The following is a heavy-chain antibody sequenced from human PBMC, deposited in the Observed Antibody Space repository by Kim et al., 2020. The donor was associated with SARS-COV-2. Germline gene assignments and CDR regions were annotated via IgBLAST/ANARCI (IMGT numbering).Heavy chain of an antibody. CDR1: GGSISNYY. Sequence: SETLSLTCTVSGGSISNYYWSWIRQPPGKGLEWIGYIYYSVSTNYTPSLKSRVTISIDTSKNQFSLKLSSVTAADTAMYYCARTGNAGWFDPWGQGTLVTVSS. CDR3: ARTGNAGWFDP. J-gene: IGHJ5*02. CDR2: IYYSVST. D-gene: IGHD1-1*01. V-gene: IGHV4-59*01.